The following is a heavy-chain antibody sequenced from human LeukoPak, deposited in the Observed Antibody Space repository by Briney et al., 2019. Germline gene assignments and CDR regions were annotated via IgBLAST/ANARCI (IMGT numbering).Heavy chain of an antibody. CDR3: ARDYYGGNPGYYFEY. CDR1: GGSISSGSYY. Sequence: PSQTLSLTCTVSGGSISSGSYYWSWIRQHPGKCLEWIGYINFSGSTDYNPSLKSRVTISVDTSKNQFSLKLSSVTAADTAVYYCARDYYGGNPGYYFEYWGQGTLVTVSS. J-gene: IGHJ4*02. D-gene: IGHD4-23*01. V-gene: IGHV4-31*03. CDR2: INFSGST.